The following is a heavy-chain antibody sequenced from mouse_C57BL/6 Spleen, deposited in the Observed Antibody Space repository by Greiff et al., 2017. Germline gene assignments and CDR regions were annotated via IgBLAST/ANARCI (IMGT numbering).Heavy chain of an antibody. Sequence: QVQLQQPGAELVKPGASVKVSCKASGYTFTSYWMHWVKQRPGQGLEWIGRIHPSDRDTNYNQKFKGTATLPVDKSSSTAYMQLSSLTSEDSAVYYFAIYRSGSSYWYFDVWGTGTTVTVSS. V-gene: IGHV1-74*01. CDR3: AIYRSGSSYWYFDV. CDR2: IHPSDRDT. J-gene: IGHJ1*03. CDR1: GYTFTSYW. D-gene: IGHD1-1*01.